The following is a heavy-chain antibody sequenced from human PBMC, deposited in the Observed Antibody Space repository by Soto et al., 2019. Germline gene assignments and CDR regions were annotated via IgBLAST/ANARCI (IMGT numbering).Heavy chain of an antibody. CDR1: GFTFSSYS. V-gene: IGHV3-21*04. J-gene: IGHJ5*02. CDR3: ATNPYDSSGYYNWFDP. CDR2: ISSSSSYI. Sequence: SLRLSCAASGFTFSSYSMNWVRQAPGKGLEWVSSISSSSSYIYYADSVKGRFTISRDNSKNTLYLQMNSLRAEDTAVYYCATNPYDSSGYYNWFDPWGQGTLVTVSS. D-gene: IGHD3-22*01.